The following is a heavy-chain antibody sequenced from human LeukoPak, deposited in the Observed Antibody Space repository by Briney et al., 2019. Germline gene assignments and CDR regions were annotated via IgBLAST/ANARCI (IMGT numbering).Heavy chain of an antibody. V-gene: IGHV3-23*01. CDR1: GFTFDSYA. CDR3: AKDRNLRYCSSTSCRRANWFDP. J-gene: IGHJ5*02. Sequence: GGSLRLSCAASGFTFDSYAMSWVRQAPGKGLEWVSAISGSGGTTYYADSVKGRFTISRDNSKNTLYLQMNSLRAEDTALYYCAKDRNLRYCSSTSCRRANWFDPWGQGTLVTVSS. D-gene: IGHD2-2*01. CDR2: ISGSGGTT.